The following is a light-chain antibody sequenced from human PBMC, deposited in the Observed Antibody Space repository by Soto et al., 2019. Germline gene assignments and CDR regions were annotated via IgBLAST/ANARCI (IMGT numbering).Light chain of an antibody. CDR3: QQYYSYPPWT. CDR1: QSIKNY. J-gene: IGKJ1*01. V-gene: IGKV1-39*01. Sequence: DIQMTQSPSSLSASVGDRVTITCRASQSIKNYLNWYQQKPGKAPKLLIYAASSLQSGVPSRFSGSGSGTDFTLTISCLQSEDFATYYCQQYYSYPPWTFGQGTKVDIK. CDR2: AAS.